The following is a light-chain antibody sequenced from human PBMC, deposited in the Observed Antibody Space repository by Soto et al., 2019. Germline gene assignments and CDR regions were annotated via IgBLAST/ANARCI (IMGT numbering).Light chain of an antibody. Sequence: QSVLTQPASVSGSPGQSITISCTGTSSDVGAYNFVSWYQQHPGKAPKIIIYEVSNRPSGVSNRFSGSKSGNTASLSISGLQAEDEADYYCSSYRGYNTWVFGGGTKVTVL. CDR3: SSYRGYNTWV. CDR2: EVS. V-gene: IGLV2-14*01. J-gene: IGLJ3*02. CDR1: SSDVGAYNF.